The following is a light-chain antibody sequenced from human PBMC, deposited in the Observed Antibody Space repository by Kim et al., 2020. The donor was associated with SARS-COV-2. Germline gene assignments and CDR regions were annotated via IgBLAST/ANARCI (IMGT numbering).Light chain of an antibody. Sequence: VSPGQAASITCSGDKLGDKYACWYQQKPGQSPVLVIYQDSKRPSGIPERFSGSNSGNTATLTISGTQAMDEADYYCQAWDSSTAVFGTGTKVTVL. V-gene: IGLV3-1*01. J-gene: IGLJ1*01. CDR3: QAWDSSTAV. CDR1: KLGDKY. CDR2: QDS.